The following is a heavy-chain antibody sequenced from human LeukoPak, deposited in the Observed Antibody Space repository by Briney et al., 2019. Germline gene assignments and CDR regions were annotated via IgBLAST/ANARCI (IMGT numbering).Heavy chain of an antibody. D-gene: IGHD4-23*01. J-gene: IGHJ5*02. CDR1: GFTFSSYG. V-gene: IGHV3-30*02. CDR2: IRYDGSNK. Sequence: GGSLRLSCAASGFTFSSYGMHWVRQAPGRGLEWVAFIRYDGSNKYYADSVKGRFTISRDNSKNTLYLQMNSLRAEDTAVYYCAKFNGGNSDGWFDPWGQGTLVTVSS. CDR3: AKFNGGNSDGWFDP.